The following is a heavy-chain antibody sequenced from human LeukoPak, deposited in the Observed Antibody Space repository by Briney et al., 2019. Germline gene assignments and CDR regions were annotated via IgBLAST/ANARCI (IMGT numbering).Heavy chain of an antibody. CDR2: INHSGST. CDR3: ARGKTVTNYYDY. CDR1: GGSFSGYY. J-gene: IGHJ4*02. D-gene: IGHD4-11*01. V-gene: IGHV4-34*01. Sequence: PSETPSLTCAVYGGSFSGYYWSWIRQPPGKGLEWIGEINHSGSTNYNPSLKSRVTISVDTSKNQFSLKLSSVTAADTAVYYCARGKTVTNYYDYWGQGTLVTVSP.